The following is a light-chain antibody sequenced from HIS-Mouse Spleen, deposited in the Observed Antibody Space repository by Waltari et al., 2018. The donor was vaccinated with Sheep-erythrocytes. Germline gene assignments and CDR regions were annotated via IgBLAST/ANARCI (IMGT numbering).Light chain of an antibody. J-gene: IGLJ2*01. CDR2: EGS. CDR1: SRAVGSYNL. V-gene: IGLV2-23*01. Sequence: QSALTQPASVSGSPGPSITISCTGTSRAVGSYNLVSWYQQHPGKAPKLMIYEGSKRPSGVSNRFSGSKSGNTASLTISGLQAEDEADYYCCSYAGSSTVVFGGGTKLTVL. CDR3: CSYAGSSTVV.